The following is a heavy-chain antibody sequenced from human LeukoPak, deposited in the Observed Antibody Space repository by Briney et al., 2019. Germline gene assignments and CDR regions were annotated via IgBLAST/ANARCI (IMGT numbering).Heavy chain of an antibody. Sequence: RGSLRLSCAASGFTFSSYSMNWVRQAPGKGLEWVSSISSSSSYIYYADSVKGRFTISRDNAKNSLYLQMNSLRAEDTAVYYCATDPPSGWYRHYFDYWGQGTLVTVSS. D-gene: IGHD6-19*01. V-gene: IGHV3-21*01. J-gene: IGHJ4*02. CDR3: ATDPPSGWYRHYFDY. CDR1: GFTFSSYS. CDR2: ISSSSSYI.